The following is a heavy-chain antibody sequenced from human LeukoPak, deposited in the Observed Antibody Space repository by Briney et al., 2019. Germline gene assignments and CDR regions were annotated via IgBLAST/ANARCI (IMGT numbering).Heavy chain of an antibody. CDR3: AKEMIWFGELSHFDY. J-gene: IGHJ4*02. Sequence: PGGSLRLSCAASGFTFSSYGMHWVRQAPGKGLEWVAVISYDGSNKYYADSVKGRLTISRDNSKNTLYLQMNSLRAEDTAVYYCAKEMIWFGELSHFDYWGQGTLVTVSS. D-gene: IGHD3-10*01. CDR1: GFTFSSYG. CDR2: ISYDGSNK. V-gene: IGHV3-30*18.